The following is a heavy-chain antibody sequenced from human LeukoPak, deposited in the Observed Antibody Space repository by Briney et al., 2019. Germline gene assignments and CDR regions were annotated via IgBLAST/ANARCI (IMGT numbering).Heavy chain of an antibody. CDR3: ARPGRAAYAFDI. J-gene: IGHJ3*02. CDR1: GGSISSYY. Sequence: SETLSLTCTVSGGSISSYYWSWIRQPAGKGLEWIGRIYSTGSTNYNPSLKSRVTMSVDTSKNQFSLRLRSVTAADTAVYYCARPGRAAYAFDIWGQGTMVTVSS. D-gene: IGHD3-10*01. V-gene: IGHV4-4*07. CDR2: IYSTGST.